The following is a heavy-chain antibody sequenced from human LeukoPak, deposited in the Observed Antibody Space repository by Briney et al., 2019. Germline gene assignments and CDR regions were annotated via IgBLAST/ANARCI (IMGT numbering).Heavy chain of an antibody. V-gene: IGHV1-18*01. CDR1: GHIFTSYG. Sequence: ASVRVSCKTSGHIFTSYGFTWVRQAPGRRPEWMGWVSAYNFATDYAWKFQGRVTMTADTSTGTVYMDLRCLRGDDTAIYYCARCWSFDRGYCDFWGQGTQVIVSS. D-gene: IGHD5-12*01. CDR3: ARCWSFDRGYCDF. J-gene: IGHJ4*02. CDR2: VSAYNFAT.